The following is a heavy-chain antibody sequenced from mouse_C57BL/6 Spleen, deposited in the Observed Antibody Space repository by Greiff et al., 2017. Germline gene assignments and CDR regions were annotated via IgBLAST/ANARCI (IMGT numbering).Heavy chain of an antibody. CDR3: ARTDCNYPYFDY. D-gene: IGHD2-1*01. Sequence: QVQLQQSGAELVKPGASVKISCKASGYAFSSYWMNWVKQRPGKGLEWIGQIYPGDGDTNYNGKFKGKATLTADKSSSTAYMQLSSLTSEDSAVYFCARTDCNYPYFDYWGQGTTLTVSS. V-gene: IGHV1-80*01. J-gene: IGHJ2*01. CDR1: GYAFSSYW. CDR2: IYPGDGDT.